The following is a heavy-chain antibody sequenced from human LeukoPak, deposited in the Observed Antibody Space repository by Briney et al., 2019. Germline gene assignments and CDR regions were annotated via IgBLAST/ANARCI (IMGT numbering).Heavy chain of an antibody. CDR3: ASALGYCSGGSCYSGAFDI. CDR2: IWYDGSNK. CDR1: GFTFSSYG. Sequence: GGSLRLSCAASGFTFSSYGMHWVRQAPGKGLEWVAVIWYDGSNKYYADSVKGRFTISRDDSKNTLYLQMNSLRAEDTAVCYCASALGYCSGGSCYSGAFDIWGQGTMVTVSS. V-gene: IGHV3-33*01. J-gene: IGHJ3*02. D-gene: IGHD2-15*01.